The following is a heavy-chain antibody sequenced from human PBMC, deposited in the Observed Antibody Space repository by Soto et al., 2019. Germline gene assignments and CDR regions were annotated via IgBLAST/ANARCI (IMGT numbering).Heavy chain of an antibody. CDR1: GGSIGSGDYY. D-gene: IGHD6-25*01. V-gene: IGHV4-30-4*01. Sequence: SETLSLTCTVSGGSIGSGDYYWGGIRHPPGKGLEWIGYIYYSGSTYYNPSLKSRVTISVDTSKNQFSLKLSSVTAADTAGYYGAGAGFWFDRWGQETLETVAS. CDR2: IYYSGST. J-gene: IGHJ5*02. CDR3: AGAGFWFDR.